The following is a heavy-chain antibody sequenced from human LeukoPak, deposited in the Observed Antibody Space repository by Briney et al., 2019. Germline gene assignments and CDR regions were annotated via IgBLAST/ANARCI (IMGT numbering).Heavy chain of an antibody. CDR2: INPSGGST. CDR1: GYTFTSYY. J-gene: IGHJ3*02. CDR3: ARTVRGRGDAFDI. D-gene: IGHD3-10*01. V-gene: IGHV1-46*01. Sequence: EASVKVSCKASGYTFTSYYMHWVRQAPGQGLEWMGIINPSGGSTSYAQKFQGRVTMTRDMSTSTVYMELSSLRSEDTAVYYCARTVRGRGDAFDIWGQGTMVTVSS.